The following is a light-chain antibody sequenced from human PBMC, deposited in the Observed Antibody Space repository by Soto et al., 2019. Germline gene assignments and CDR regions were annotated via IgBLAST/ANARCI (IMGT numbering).Light chain of an antibody. CDR1: SGHNNYA. Sequence: QLVLTQSPSASASLGASVKLTCTLSSGHNNYAIAWHQQQPEKGPRYLMKLKSDGSHIKGDGVPDRFSGSSSGAERYLTISSLQSEDEADYYCQTWDSGIRVFGGGTKVTVL. CDR2: LKSDGSH. V-gene: IGLV4-69*01. CDR3: QTWDSGIRV. J-gene: IGLJ2*01.